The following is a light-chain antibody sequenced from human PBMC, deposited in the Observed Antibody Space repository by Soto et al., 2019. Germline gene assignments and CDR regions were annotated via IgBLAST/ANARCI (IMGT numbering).Light chain of an antibody. CDR1: QPISAW. Sequence: DIQMTQSPSTLSASVGDRVAITCRASQPISAWVAWYQQKPGKAPKLLISDSSSLERGVPSRISGSGSGTDFALTISSLQPEDFATYYCQQYENYWTFGQGTKVDIK. V-gene: IGKV1-5*01. CDR2: DSS. J-gene: IGKJ1*01. CDR3: QQYENYWT.